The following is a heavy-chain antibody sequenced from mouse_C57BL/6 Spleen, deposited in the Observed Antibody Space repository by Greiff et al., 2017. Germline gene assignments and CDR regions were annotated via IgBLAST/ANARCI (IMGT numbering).Heavy chain of an antibody. CDR1: GYTFTSYW. V-gene: IGHV1-69*01. J-gene: IGHJ2*01. CDR2: IDPSDSYT. D-gene: IGHD2-10*01. Sequence: QVQLQQPGAELVMPGASVKLSCKASGYTFTSYWMHWVKQRPGQGLEWIGEIDPSDSYTNYNQKFKGKSTLTVDKSSSTAYMQISSLTAEYSAVYYCARWAPTDLVDYWGQGTTLTVSS. CDR3: ARWAPTDLVDY.